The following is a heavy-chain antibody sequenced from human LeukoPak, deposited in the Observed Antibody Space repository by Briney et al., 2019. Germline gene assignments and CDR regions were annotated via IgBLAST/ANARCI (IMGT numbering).Heavy chain of an antibody. D-gene: IGHD5-18*01. CDR3: ARGPSIYSYGLDYYYYMDV. CDR2: INPNSGGT. CDR1: GYTFTGYY. Sequence: ASVKVSCKASGYTFTGYYMHWVRQAPGQGLEWMGWINPNSGGTNYAQKFQGRVTMTRDTSISTAYMELSRLRSDDTAVYYCARGPSIYSYGLDYYYYMDVLGKGTTVTVSS. J-gene: IGHJ6*03. V-gene: IGHV1-2*02.